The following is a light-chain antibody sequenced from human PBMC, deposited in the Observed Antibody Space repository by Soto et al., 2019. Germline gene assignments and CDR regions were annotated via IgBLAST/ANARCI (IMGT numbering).Light chain of an antibody. CDR1: QSVSSSY. CDR2: GAS. V-gene: IGKV3-20*01. J-gene: IGKJ1*01. CDR3: QQYGSSPRT. Sequence: EIVLTQSPFTLSCSPVERSTLSFSASQSVSSSYLAWYQQKPGQAPRLLIYGASSRATGIPDRFSGSGSGTDFTLTISRLEPEDFAVYYCQQYGSSPRTFGQGTKVDIK.